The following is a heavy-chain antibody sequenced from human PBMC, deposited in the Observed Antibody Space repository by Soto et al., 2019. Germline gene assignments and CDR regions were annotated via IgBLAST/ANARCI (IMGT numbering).Heavy chain of an antibody. CDR1: GFVFEMYW. D-gene: IGHD3-10*01. Sequence: GGSLRLSCAASGFVFEMYWMHWVRQTPGKGPEWVSRISDDGARTDYADSVKGRFTISRDNAKNSLYLQMNALRAEDTAVYYCTSGPRPRSVGTGDLWGLGALVTVTS. V-gene: IGHV3-74*01. J-gene: IGHJ4*01. CDR3: TSGPRPRSVGTGDL. CDR2: ISDDGART.